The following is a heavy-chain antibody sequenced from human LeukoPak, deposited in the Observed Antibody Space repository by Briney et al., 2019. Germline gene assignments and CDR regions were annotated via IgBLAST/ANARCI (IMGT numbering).Heavy chain of an antibody. CDR1: GFTFVDYS. CDR3: AKDRGGVDY. J-gene: IGHJ4*02. D-gene: IGHD3-16*01. Sequence: GGSLRLSCAAPGFTFVDYSMHWVRQGPGKGLEWVSVISWDGGSTSYADSVKGRFTISRDNSKNSLYLQMNSLRSEDSALYYCAKDRGGVDYWGQGTLVTVSS. V-gene: IGHV3-43*01. CDR2: ISWDGGST.